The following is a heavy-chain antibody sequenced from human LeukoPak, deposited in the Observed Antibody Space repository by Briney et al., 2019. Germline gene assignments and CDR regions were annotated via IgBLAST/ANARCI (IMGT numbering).Heavy chain of an antibody. CDR1: GFTFSSYG. D-gene: IGHD6-13*01. V-gene: IGHV3-30*02. J-gene: IGHJ4*02. Sequence: GGSLRLSCAASGFTFSSYGMHWVRQAPGKGLEWVAFIRYDGSNKYYADSVKGRFTISRDNSKNTLYLQMNSLRAEDTAVYYCAKDPHRIAAAGIFDYWGQGTLVTVS. CDR2: IRYDGSNK. CDR3: AKDPHRIAAAGIFDY.